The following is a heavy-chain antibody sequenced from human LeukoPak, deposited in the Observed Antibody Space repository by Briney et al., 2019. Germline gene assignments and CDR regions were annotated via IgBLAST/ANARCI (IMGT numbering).Heavy chain of an antibody. V-gene: IGHV3-7*01. CDR1: GFTFSSYW. Sequence: GGSLRLSCAASGFTFSSYWMTWVRQAPGKGLEWVANIKQDGSEKYYVDSVKGRFTISRDNAKNSLYLQMNSLRAEDTAVYYCARDGGATAPGAVDIWGQGTLVTVSS. D-gene: IGHD2-21*02. CDR2: IKQDGSEK. CDR3: ARDGGATAPGAVDI. J-gene: IGHJ3*02.